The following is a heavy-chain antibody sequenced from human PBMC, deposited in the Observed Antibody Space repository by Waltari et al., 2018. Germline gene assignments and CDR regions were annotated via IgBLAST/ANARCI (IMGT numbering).Heavy chain of an antibody. CDR3: AREGGGSGWYYYYYGMDV. J-gene: IGHJ6*02. CDR1: GFTFSSYA. CDR2: ISYDGSTK. D-gene: IGHD6-19*01. V-gene: IGHV3-30*04. Sequence: QVQLVESGGGVVQPGRSLRLSCAASGFTFSSYAMHWVRQAPGKGLEWVAVISYDGSTKYYVDAVKGRFTISIDNSKNTLYLQMNSLRAEDTAVYYCAREGGGSGWYYYYYGMDVWGQGTTVTVSS.